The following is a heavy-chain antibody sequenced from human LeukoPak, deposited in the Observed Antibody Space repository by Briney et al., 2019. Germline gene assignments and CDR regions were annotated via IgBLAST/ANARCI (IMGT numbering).Heavy chain of an antibody. CDR3: ARAETIFGVDRYYYGMDV. J-gene: IGHJ6*02. CDR1: GYTFTGYY. D-gene: IGHD3-3*01. V-gene: IGHV1-2*02. Sequence: ASVKVSCKASGYTFTGYYMHWVRQAPGQGLEWMGWINPNSGGTNYAQKLQGRVTMTTDTSTSTAYMELRSLRSDDTAVYYCARAETIFGVDRYYYGMDVWGQGTTVTVSS. CDR2: INPNSGGT.